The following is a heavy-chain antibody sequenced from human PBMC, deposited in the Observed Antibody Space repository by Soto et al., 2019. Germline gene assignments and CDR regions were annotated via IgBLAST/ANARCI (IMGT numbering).Heavy chain of an antibody. J-gene: IGHJ4*02. D-gene: IGHD1-26*01. CDR3: AREVVGATTKTGMRIDY. V-gene: IGHV4-39*02. Sequence: QLQLQESGPGLVKPSETLSLTCTVSGDSISSSRYSWGWIRQPPGKGLEWIGSIYYSGSTYYNPSLKSRVTISVDTSKSQFSLKLSSVTAADTAVYYCAREVVGATTKTGMRIDYWGQGTLVTVSS. CDR1: GDSISSSRYS. CDR2: IYYSGST.